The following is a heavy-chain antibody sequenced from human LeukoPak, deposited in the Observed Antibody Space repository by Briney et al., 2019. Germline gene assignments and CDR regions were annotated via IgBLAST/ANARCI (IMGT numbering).Heavy chain of an antibody. J-gene: IGHJ5*02. CDR1: GGSISSGSYY. V-gene: IGHV4-61*02. CDR3: ARAMIVSTSVDWFDP. Sequence: SETLSLTCTVSGGSISSGSYYWSWIRQPAGKGLEWIGRIYTSGSTNYNPSLKSRVTILVDTSKNQFPLKLSSVTAADTAVYYCARAMIVSTSVDWFDPWGQGTLVTVSS. CDR2: IYTSGST. D-gene: IGHD3-22*01.